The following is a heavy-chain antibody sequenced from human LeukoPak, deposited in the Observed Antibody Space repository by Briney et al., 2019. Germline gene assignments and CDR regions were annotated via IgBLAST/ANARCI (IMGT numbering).Heavy chain of an antibody. J-gene: IGHJ4*02. CDR3: AKDYYDSSGYYYRLDY. V-gene: IGHV3-30-3*01. Sequence: GGSLRLSCAASGFTFSSYAMHWVRQAPGKGLEWVAVISYDGSNKYYADSVKGRFTISRDNSKNTLYLQMNSLRAEDTAVYYCAKDYYDSSGYYYRLDYWGQGTLVTVSS. CDR1: GFTFSSYA. CDR2: ISYDGSNK. D-gene: IGHD3-22*01.